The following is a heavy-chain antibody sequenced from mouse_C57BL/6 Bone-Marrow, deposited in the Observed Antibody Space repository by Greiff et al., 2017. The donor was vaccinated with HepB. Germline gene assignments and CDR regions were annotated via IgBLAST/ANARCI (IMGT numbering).Heavy chain of an antibody. Sequence: QVQLQQSGAELVRPGTSVKLSCTASGYDFTNYFIEWVKQRPGQGLEWIGLINPGIGGTDYNQKFKGKATLTADKSSSTAYMQLSSLTSEDSAVYFCACYAMDYWGRGTSVTVSS. CDR2: INPGIGGT. CDR3: ACYAMDY. J-gene: IGHJ4*01. V-gene: IGHV1-54*01. CDR1: GYDFTNYF.